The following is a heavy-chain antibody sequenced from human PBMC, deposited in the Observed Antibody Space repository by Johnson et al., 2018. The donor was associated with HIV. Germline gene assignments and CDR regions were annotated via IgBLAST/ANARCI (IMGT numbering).Heavy chain of an antibody. CDR3: ATSQYYYDSSGYNLQDALDI. CDR2: ISIGGST. J-gene: IGHJ3*02. V-gene: IGHV3-66*01. D-gene: IGHD3-22*01. Sequence: MQLVESGGGLVQPGGSLRLSCAASGFTISTKYFNWVRQAPGKGLEWVSVISIGGSTYYADSVTGRFTISRDNSKNTLYLQMNSLRAEDTAVYYCATSQYYYDSSGYNLQDALDIWGQGTMVTVSS. CDR1: GFTISTKY.